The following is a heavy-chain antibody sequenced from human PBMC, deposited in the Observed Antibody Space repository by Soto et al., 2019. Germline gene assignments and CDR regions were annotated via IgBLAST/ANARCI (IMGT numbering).Heavy chain of an antibody. CDR1: GFTFSSYA. CDR3: AKDNEGGDYVLSFFDY. D-gene: IGHD2-21*02. Sequence: LRLSCAASGFTFSSYAMSWVRQAPGKGLEWVSAISGSGGSTYYADSVKGRFTISRDNSKNTLYLQMNSLRAEDTAVYYCAKDNEGGDYVLSFFDYWGQGTLVTVSS. V-gene: IGHV3-23*01. J-gene: IGHJ4*02. CDR2: ISGSGGST.